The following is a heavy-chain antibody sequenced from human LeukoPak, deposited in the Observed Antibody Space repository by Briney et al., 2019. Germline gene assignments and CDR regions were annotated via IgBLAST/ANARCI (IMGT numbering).Heavy chain of an antibody. D-gene: IGHD1-26*01. Sequence: GGSLTPSCAASGFTFSSYGMHWVGQAPGKGLEWVAVISYDGSNKYYADSVKGRFTISRDNSKNTLYLQMNSLRAEDTAVYYCAKVMYSGSYYCGHLFDYWGQGTMVTVSS. CDR1: GFTFSSYG. CDR2: ISYDGSNK. J-gene: IGHJ4*03. V-gene: IGHV3-30*18. CDR3: AKVMYSGSYYCGHLFDY.